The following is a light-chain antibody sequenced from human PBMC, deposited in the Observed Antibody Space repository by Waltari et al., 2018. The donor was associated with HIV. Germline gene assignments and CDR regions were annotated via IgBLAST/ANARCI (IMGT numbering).Light chain of an antibody. Sequence: DIVMTQSPDSLDVCLGGRATIGCMSRQSLYNSNNKNSLAWYQQKPGQPPKLLIYWASSRNSGVPDRFTGSGSGTDVTLSISSLQAEDVAVYYCQQHDVSPYTFGQGTKV. CDR1: QSLYNSNNKNS. J-gene: IGKJ2*01. V-gene: IGKV4-1*01. CDR3: QQHDVSPYT. CDR2: WAS.